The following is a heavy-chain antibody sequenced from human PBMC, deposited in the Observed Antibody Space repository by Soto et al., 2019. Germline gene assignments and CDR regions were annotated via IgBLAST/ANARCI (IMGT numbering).Heavy chain of an antibody. Sequence: GGSLRLSCAASGFTFSSYAMSWVRQAPGKGLEWVSTVSGSGGTTYYADSAKGRFTISRDNSKNTLYLQMNSLRAEDTATYYCAKALWFGELPNDYWGQGTLVTVSS. D-gene: IGHD3-10*01. V-gene: IGHV3-23*01. CDR3: AKALWFGELPNDY. J-gene: IGHJ4*02. CDR2: VSGSGGTT. CDR1: GFTFSSYA.